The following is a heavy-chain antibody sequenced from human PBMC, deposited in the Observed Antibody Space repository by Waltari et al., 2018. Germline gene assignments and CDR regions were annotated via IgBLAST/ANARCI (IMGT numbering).Heavy chain of an antibody. CDR3: ARDLRHPSYYDFSFDT. J-gene: IGHJ5*01. D-gene: IGHD3-3*01. CDR2: IYSSRDP. Sequence: QMQLQESGPGLVEPSQTLSLTCSVSGGSITSPYYYWNWIRQPVGQGLEWIGRIYSSRDPNHNPSLQTRVSISMDTSRSQFSLKLTSVTAADTSVYYCARDLRHPSYYDFSFDTWGPGALVTVSS. CDR1: GGSITSPYYY. V-gene: IGHV4-61*02.